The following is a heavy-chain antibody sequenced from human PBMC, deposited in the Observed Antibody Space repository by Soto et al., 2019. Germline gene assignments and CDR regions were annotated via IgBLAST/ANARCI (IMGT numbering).Heavy chain of an antibody. J-gene: IGHJ6*03. V-gene: IGHV4-59*08. Sequence: SETLSLTCTVSGGSISSYYWSWIRQPPGKGLEWIGYIYYSGSTNYNPSLKSRVTISVDTSKNQFSLKLSSVTAADTAVYYCARSRAAGRNYYYYMDVWGKGTTVTVSS. CDR1: GGSISSYY. CDR3: ARSRAAGRNYYYYMDV. D-gene: IGHD6-13*01. CDR2: IYYSGST.